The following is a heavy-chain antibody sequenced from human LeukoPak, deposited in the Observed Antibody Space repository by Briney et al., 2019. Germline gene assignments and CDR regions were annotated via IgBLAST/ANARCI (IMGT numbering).Heavy chain of an antibody. CDR1: GGSISSGSYY. D-gene: IGHD3-10*01. CDR3: ARDRYYYGSGSYSLYYYMDV. J-gene: IGHJ6*03. Sequence: SETLSLTCTVSGGSISSGSYYWSWIRQPAGKGLEWIGRIYTSGSTNYNPSLKSRVTISVDTSKNQSSLKLSSVTAADTAVYYCARDRYYYGSGSYSLYYYMDVWGKGTTVTISS. V-gene: IGHV4-61*02. CDR2: IYTSGST.